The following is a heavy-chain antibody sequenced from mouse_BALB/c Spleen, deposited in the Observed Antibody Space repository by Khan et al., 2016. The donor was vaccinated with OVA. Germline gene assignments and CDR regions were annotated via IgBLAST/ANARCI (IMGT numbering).Heavy chain of an antibody. V-gene: IGHV2-3*01. Sequence: QVQLKESGPGLVAPSQSLSITCTVSGFSLTSYGVSWVRQSPGEGLEWLGVIWGDGSTNYHSTLISRLIISKDNSKSQVFLKLTGLQTDDTATYYCAKFTPDYYSMDYWGQGTSVTVSS. CDR2: IWGDGST. D-gene: IGHD1-1*01. CDR1: GFSLTSYG. CDR3: AKFTPDYYSMDY. J-gene: IGHJ4*01.